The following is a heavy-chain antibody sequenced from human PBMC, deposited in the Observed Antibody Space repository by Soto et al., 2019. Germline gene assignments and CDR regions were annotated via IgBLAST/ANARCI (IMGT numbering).Heavy chain of an antibody. Sequence: QVQLVESGGGVVQPGRSLRLSCAGSGFTFSSYVMHWVRQAPGKGLEWVAVISYDGSNKYYADSVKGRFTISRDNSKNTMYLQMNSLRAEDTAVYHCATVNLAVTTIDHWGQGTLVTVSS. D-gene: IGHD4-4*01. CDR3: ATVNLAVTTIDH. CDR1: GFTFSSYV. J-gene: IGHJ4*02. CDR2: ISYDGSNK. V-gene: IGHV3-30-3*01.